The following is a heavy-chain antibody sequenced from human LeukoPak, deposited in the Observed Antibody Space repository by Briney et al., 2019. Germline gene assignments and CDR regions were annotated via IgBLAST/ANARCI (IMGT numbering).Heavy chain of an antibody. D-gene: IGHD5-24*01. CDR3: TKTLQMATIWKYDFDY. J-gene: IGHJ4*02. V-gene: IGHV3-48*03. CDR2: ISSSGSIT. Sequence: GGSLRLSCAASGFTFSSYEMNWVRQAPGKGLEWVSYISSSGSITKYADSVKGRFTISRDNSKNSLYLQMNNLRAEDTALYYCTKTLQMATIWKYDFDYWGQGTLVTVSS. CDR1: GFTFSSYE.